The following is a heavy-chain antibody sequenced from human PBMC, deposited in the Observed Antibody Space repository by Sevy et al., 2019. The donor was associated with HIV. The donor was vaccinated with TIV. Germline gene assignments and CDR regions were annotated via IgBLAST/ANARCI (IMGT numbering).Heavy chain of an antibody. Sequence: ASVKVSCKASGYTFTSYGISWVRQAPGQGLEWMGWISAYNGNTNYAQKLQGRVTMTTDTSTSTAYMELRSLRSDDTAVYYCAGDPYYDFWSGYSYYYYYYGMDVWGQGTTVTVSS. J-gene: IGHJ6*02. CDR2: ISAYNGNT. CDR1: GYTFTSYG. D-gene: IGHD3-3*01. CDR3: AGDPYYDFWSGYSYYYYYYGMDV. V-gene: IGHV1-18*01.